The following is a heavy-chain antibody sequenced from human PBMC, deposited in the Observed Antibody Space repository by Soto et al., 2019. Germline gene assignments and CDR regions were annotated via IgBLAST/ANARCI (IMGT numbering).Heavy chain of an antibody. J-gene: IGHJ6*02. CDR3: ARVRGIAIFGVVTRGMDV. CDR1: GYTFTSYG. Sequence: ASVKVSFKASGYTFTSYGISWVRQAPGQGLEWMGWISAYNGNTNYAQKLQGRVTMTTDTSTSTAYMELRSLRSDDTAVYYCARVRGIAIFGVVTRGMDVWGQGTTVTVSS. CDR2: ISAYNGNT. V-gene: IGHV1-18*01. D-gene: IGHD3-3*01.